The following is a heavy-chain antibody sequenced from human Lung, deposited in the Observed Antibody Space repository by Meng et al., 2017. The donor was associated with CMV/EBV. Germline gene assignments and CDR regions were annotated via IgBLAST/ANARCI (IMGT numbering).Heavy chain of an antibody. CDR1: GGSFSGYY. Sequence: SETLSLTCAVYGGSFSGYYWSWIRQPPGKGLEWIGEINHSGSTNYNPSLKSRVTISVDTSKNQFSLKLSSVTAADTAVYYCARGIRYVFRHPKALDYWGQGTLVTVSS. V-gene: IGHV4-34*01. J-gene: IGHJ4*02. D-gene: IGHD5-12*01. CDR2: INHSGST. CDR3: ARGIRYVFRHPKALDY.